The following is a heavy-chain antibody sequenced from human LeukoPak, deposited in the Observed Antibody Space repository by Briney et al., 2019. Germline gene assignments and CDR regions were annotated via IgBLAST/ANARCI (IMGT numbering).Heavy chain of an antibody. CDR2: IASKTDGGAT. CDR3: TTGIRGD. Sequence: GGSLRLSCSASGLTVTNAWMNWVRQAPGEGLDWVGRIASKTDGGATDYAAPVKGRLTISRDDSKNTLNLQMNSLKTEDTAVYYCTTGIRGDWGQGTLVTVSS. V-gene: IGHV3-15*07. J-gene: IGHJ4*02. D-gene: IGHD3-10*01. CDR1: GLTVTNAW.